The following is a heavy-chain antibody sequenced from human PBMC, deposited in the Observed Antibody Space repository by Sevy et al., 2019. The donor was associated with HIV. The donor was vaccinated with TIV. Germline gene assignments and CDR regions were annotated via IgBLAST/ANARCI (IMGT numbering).Heavy chain of an antibody. CDR1: GGSISSYY. D-gene: IGHD3-22*01. V-gene: IGHV4-59*01. CDR2: IYYSGGT. Sequence: SETLSLTCTVSGGSISSYYWSWIRQPPGKGLEWIGYIYYSGGTNYNPSLKSRVTISVDTSKNQFSMKLSSVTAADTAVYYCARVAVYYYDSSGSQGWFDPWGQGTLVTVSS. CDR3: ARVAVYYYDSSGSQGWFDP. J-gene: IGHJ5*02.